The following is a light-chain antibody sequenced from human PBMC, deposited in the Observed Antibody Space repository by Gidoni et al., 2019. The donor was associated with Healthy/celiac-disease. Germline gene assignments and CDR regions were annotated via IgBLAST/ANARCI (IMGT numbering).Light chain of an antibody. CDR2: AAS. V-gene: IGKV1-39*01. Sequence: DIQMTPSPSSLSASVGDRVTITCRASQSISSYLNWYQQKPGKAPKLLIYAASSLHSGVPSRFSGSGSGTDFTLTISSLQPEDFATYYCQQSYSSPRTFGGGTKVEIK. CDR3: QQSYSSPRT. CDR1: QSISSY. J-gene: IGKJ4*01.